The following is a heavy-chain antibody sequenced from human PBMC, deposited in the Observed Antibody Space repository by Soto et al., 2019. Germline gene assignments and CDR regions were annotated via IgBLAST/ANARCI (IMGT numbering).Heavy chain of an antibody. CDR1: GFTFSSYG. CDR2: IWYDGSNK. D-gene: IGHD6-13*01. V-gene: IGHV3-33*01. Sequence: QVQLVESGGGVVQPGRSLRLSCAASGFTFSSYGIHWVRQAPGKGLEGVAVIWYDGSNKYYADSVEGRFTISRDNSKNTLYLQMNSLRAEETAVYYRGRGSSNLVDLDCWGPGTLGTDSS. J-gene: IGHJ4*02. CDR3: GRGSSNLVDLDC.